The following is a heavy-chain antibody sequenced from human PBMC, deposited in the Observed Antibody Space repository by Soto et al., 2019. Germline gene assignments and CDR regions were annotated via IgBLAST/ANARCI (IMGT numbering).Heavy chain of an antibody. CDR1: GFTFSDYA. Sequence: EVQLLESGGALVQPGGSLRLSCAASGFTFSDYAMSWFRQAPGKGLEWVSTLSRSRDNTHYSDSVKGRFTIARDTSKNTLYLKMNSLRVEDTTLYYCTKRSGGKIGHFHSWCQGNMVTVS. CDR3: TKRSGGKIGHFHS. V-gene: IGHV3-23*01. J-gene: IGHJ4*02. D-gene: IGHD1-26*01. CDR2: LSRSRDNT.